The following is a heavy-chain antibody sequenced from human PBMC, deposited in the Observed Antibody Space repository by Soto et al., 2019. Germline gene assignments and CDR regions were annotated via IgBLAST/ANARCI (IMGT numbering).Heavy chain of an antibody. CDR2: IYYSGST. V-gene: IGHV4-39*01. CDR3: ARTVRGVIVEYYYYYGMDV. D-gene: IGHD3-10*01. J-gene: IGHJ6*02. Sequence: LSLTCTVSGGSISSSSYYWGWIRQPPGKGLEWIGSIYYSGSTYYNPSLKSRVTISVDTSKNQFSLKLSSVTAADTAVYYCARTVRGVIVEYYYYYGMDVWGQGTTVTVSS. CDR1: GGSISSSSYY.